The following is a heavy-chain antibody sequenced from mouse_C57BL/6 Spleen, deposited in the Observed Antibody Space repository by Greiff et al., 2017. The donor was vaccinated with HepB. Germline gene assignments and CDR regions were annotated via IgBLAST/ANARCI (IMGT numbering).Heavy chain of an antibody. D-gene: IGHD1-1*01. J-gene: IGHJ2*01. Sequence: VQGVESGPELVKPGASVKISCKASGYAFSSSWMNWVKQRPGKGLEWIGRIYPGDGDTNYNGKFKGKATLTADKSSSTAYMQLSSLTSEDSAVYFCARSNYYYGDFDYWGQGTTLTVSS. CDR1: GYAFSSSW. CDR3: ARSNYYYGDFDY. CDR2: IYPGDGDT. V-gene: IGHV1-82*01.